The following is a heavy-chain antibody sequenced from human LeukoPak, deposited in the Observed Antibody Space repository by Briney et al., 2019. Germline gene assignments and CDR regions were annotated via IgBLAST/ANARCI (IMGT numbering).Heavy chain of an antibody. Sequence: PSETLSLTCAVYGGSFSGYYWSWIRQPPGKGLECIGEINHSGSTNYNPSLKSRVTISVDTSKNQFSLKLSSVTAADTAVYYCASNPPHSGSYSGWGQGTLVTVSS. V-gene: IGHV4-34*01. CDR2: INHSGST. CDR1: GGSFSGYY. D-gene: IGHD1-26*01. J-gene: IGHJ4*02. CDR3: ASNPPHSGSYSG.